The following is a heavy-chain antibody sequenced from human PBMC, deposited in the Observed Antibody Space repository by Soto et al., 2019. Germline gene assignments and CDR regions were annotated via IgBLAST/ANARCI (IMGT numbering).Heavy chain of an antibody. CDR2: ISYDGSNK. J-gene: IGHJ4*02. CDR3: AKLPNTVTTYSLDY. CDR1: GFTFISYG. Sequence: QVQLVESGGGVVQPGRSLRLSCAASGFTFISYGMHWVRQAPGKGLEWVAVISYDGSNKYYADSVKGRFTISRDNSKNTLYLQMNSLRAEDTAVYYCAKLPNTVTTYSLDYWGQGTLVTVSS. V-gene: IGHV3-30*18. D-gene: IGHD4-17*01.